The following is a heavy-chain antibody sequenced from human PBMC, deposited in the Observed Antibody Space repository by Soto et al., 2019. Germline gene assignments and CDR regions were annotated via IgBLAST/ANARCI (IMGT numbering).Heavy chain of an antibody. CDR1: GYTFTSYG. CDR3: ARELRRVPAAIPWFDP. CDR2: ISAYNGNT. J-gene: IGHJ5*02. D-gene: IGHD2-2*01. V-gene: IGHV1-18*01. Sequence: QVQLVQSGAEVKKPGASVKVSCKASGYTFTSYGISWVRQAPGQGLEWMGWISAYNGNTNYAQKLQGRVTMTTDTSTSTAYMELGSLRSDDTAVYYCARELRRVPAAIPWFDPWGQGTLVTVSS.